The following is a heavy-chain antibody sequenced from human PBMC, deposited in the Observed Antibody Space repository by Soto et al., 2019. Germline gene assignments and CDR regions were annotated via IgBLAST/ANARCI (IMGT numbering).Heavy chain of an antibody. CDR2: IRSKANSYAT. CDR3: SRLEVVTATHNDV. CDR1: GFTFSGSP. V-gene: IGHV3-73*01. D-gene: IGHD2-21*02. Sequence: EVQLVESGGGLVQPGGSLKLSCAASGFTFSGSPMHWVRQASGKGLEWVGRIRSKANSYATAYAASVKGRFTISRDDSKNTAYLQMNSLKTEDTAVYYCSRLEVVTATHNDVWGQGTTVTVSS. J-gene: IGHJ6*02.